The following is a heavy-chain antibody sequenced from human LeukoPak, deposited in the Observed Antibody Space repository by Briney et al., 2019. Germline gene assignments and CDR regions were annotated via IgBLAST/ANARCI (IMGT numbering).Heavy chain of an antibody. CDR1: GFTFTNAW. CDR3: TTDLGTYYHGSQRLIPIDY. Sequence: GGSLRLSCVDSGFTFTNAWMSWVRQAPGKGLEWIGRTKSKTDGETTNYAEPVRGRFTISRDDSKSAVYLQMNSLKIEDTAVYYCTTDLGTYYHGSQRLIPIDYWGQGTLVTVSS. D-gene: IGHD3-10*01. CDR2: TKSKTDGETT. V-gene: IGHV3-15*01. J-gene: IGHJ4*02.